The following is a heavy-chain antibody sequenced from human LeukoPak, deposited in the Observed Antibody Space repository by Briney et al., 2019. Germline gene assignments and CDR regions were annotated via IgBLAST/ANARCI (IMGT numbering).Heavy chain of an antibody. D-gene: IGHD3-3*01. J-gene: IGHJ6*03. CDR2: ISGSGGST. Sequence: GGSLRLSCAASGFTFSSYAMSWVRQAPGKGLEWVSAISGSGGSTYYADSVKGRFTISRDNSKNTLYLQMNSLRAEDTAVYYCAKGSKDFWSGLYYYYMDVWGKGTTVTVSS. V-gene: IGHV3-23*01. CDR3: AKGSKDFWSGLYYYYMDV. CDR1: GFTFSSYA.